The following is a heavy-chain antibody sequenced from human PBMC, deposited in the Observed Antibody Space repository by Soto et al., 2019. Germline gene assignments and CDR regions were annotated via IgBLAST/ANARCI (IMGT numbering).Heavy chain of an antibody. J-gene: IGHJ6*02. CDR3: ARDYDFWSGYKIPHDV. V-gene: IGHV1-18*01. CDR2: ISAYNGNT. Sequence: QVQLVQSGAEVKKPGASVKVSCKASGYTFTSYGISWVRQAPGQGLEWMGWISAYNGNTNYAQKLQGRVTMTTDTSTSTAYRELRSLRSDDTAVYYCARDYDFWSGYKIPHDVWGQGTTVTVSS. CDR1: GYTFTSYG. D-gene: IGHD3-3*01.